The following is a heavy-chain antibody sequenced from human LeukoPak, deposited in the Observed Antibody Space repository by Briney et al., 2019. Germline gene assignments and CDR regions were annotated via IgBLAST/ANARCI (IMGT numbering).Heavy chain of an antibody. CDR1: GNTLTDLS. J-gene: IGHJ4*02. CDR3: AAEGPWSLLHYFNS. V-gene: IGHV1-24*01. CDR2: FDPEDAEI. D-gene: IGHD3-22*01. Sequence: ASVKVSCKVSGNTLTDLSIHWVRQAPGKGLDWMGGFDPEDAEIIYAEKFQDRVTMTEDPSTDTAYLELSSLRSEDTAVYFCAAEGPWSLLHYFNSWGQGTLVTVSS.